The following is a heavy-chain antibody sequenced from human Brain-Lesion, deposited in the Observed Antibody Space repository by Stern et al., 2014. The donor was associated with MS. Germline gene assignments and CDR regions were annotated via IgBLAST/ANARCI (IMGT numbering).Heavy chain of an antibody. D-gene: IGHD6-13*01. CDR3: ARIGYSSSWYSPVGFFQH. V-gene: IGHV3-7*01. CDR1: GFTFNSYW. Sequence: EVHLVESGGGLVQPGGSLRLSCTASGFTFNSYWMSWVRQAPGKGLEWVANIKEDGSEKYYVEAVKGRFTVSRDNAKNSMYLQMNSLRVDDTATYYCARIGYSSSWYSPVGFFQHWGQGTLVTVSS. J-gene: IGHJ1*01. CDR2: IKEDGSEK.